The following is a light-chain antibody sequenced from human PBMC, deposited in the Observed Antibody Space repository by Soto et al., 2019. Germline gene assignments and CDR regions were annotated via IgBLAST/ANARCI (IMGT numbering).Light chain of an antibody. Sequence: DIPITQTPSSLSAAVVDRFTITCRASQTVTNYLYWYHQPKGKAPKLLIHSTSTLQTEVPSRFSGSGSGTDSTLTINSLQPEDFTTYNCAASYSFPRPFGQRAKPDI. CDR2: STS. CDR3: AASYSFPRP. CDR1: QTVTNY. V-gene: IGKV1-39*01. J-gene: IGKJ2*01.